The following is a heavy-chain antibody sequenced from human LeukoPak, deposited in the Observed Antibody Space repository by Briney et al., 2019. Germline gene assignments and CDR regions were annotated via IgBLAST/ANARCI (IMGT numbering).Heavy chain of an antibody. V-gene: IGHV4-34*01. CDR1: GGSISSYY. CDR2: INHSGST. J-gene: IGHJ3*02. CDR3: ARELVATPDAFDI. Sequence: SETLSLTCTVSGGSISSYYWSWIRQPPGKGLEWIGEINHSGSTNYNPSLKSRVTISVDTSKNQFSLKLSSVTAADTAVYYCARELVATPDAFDIWGQGTMVTVSS. D-gene: IGHD5-12*01.